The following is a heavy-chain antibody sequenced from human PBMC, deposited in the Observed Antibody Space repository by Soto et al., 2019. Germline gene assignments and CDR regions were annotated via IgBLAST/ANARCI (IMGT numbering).Heavy chain of an antibody. CDR1: GGSFSGYY. V-gene: IGHV4-34*01. D-gene: IGHD6-13*01. J-gene: IGHJ4*02. CDR2: INHSGST. CDR3: ASIDGISIAAAGTDDY. Sequence: QVQLQQWGAGLLKPSETLSLTCAVYGGSFSGYYWSWIRQPPGKGLEWIGEINHSGSTNYNPSLKSRVTISVDTSKNQFSLKLSSVTAADTAVYYCASIDGISIAAAGTDDYWGQGTLVTVSS.